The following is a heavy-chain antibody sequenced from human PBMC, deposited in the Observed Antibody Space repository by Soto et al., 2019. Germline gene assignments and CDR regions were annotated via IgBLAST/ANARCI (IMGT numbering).Heavy chain of an antibody. Sequence: GGSLRLSCAASGFSFSTYWMDWVRQAPGKGLVWVSRIKSDGTSTSYADSVKGRFTISRDNTKNTLYLQMNSLRAEDTALYYCVSDRDYYSNFWGYWGQGTLVTVSS. J-gene: IGHJ4*02. CDR2: IKSDGTST. V-gene: IGHV3-74*01. CDR1: GFSFSTYW. D-gene: IGHD4-4*01. CDR3: VSDRDYYSNFWGY.